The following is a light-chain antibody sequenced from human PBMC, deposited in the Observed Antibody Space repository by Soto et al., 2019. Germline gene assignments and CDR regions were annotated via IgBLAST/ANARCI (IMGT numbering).Light chain of an antibody. CDR2: GAS. J-gene: IGKJ1*01. V-gene: IGKV3D-15*01. CDR1: QSVSSN. CDR3: QQYNKWPPT. Sequence: EIVMTQSPDTLSVSPGERVTLSCRASQSVSSNLAWYQQKPGQAPRLLIHGASTRATGIPDRFSGSGSGAEFTLTISSLQSEDFAVYYCQQYNKWPPTFGQGTKVEIK.